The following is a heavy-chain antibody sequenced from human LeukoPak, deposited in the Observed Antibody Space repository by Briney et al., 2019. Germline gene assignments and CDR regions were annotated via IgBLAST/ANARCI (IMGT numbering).Heavy chain of an antibody. CDR1: GYTFTGYY. Sequence: ASVKVSCKASGYTFTGYYMHWVRQAPGQGLEWMGWINPNSGGTNYAQKFQGRVTMTRDTSISTAYMELSRLRSDDTAVYYCARVRRTLRNSAARPNYYYYMDVWGKGTTVTVSS. J-gene: IGHJ6*03. D-gene: IGHD6-6*01. V-gene: IGHV1-2*02. CDR3: ARVRRTLRNSAARPNYYYYMDV. CDR2: INPNSGGT.